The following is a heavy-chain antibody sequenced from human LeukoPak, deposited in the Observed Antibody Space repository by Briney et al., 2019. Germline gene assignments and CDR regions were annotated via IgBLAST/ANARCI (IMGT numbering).Heavy chain of an antibody. CDR3: ARDCSSTSCRRDY. Sequence: GASVNVSFKASVYTFTSYYMHCVRQAPRQRLEWMVIINPSGCSTSYAQKFQGRVTMTRDTSTSTVYMERSSLRSEDTAVYYCARDCSSTSCRRDYWGQGTLVTVSS. V-gene: IGHV1-46*01. CDR2: INPSGCST. J-gene: IGHJ4*02. D-gene: IGHD2-2*01. CDR1: VYTFTSYY.